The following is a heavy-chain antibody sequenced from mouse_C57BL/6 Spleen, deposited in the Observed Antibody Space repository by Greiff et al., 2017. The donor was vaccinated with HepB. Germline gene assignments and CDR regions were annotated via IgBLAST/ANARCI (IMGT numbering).Heavy chain of an antibody. CDR2: IYPGSGST. Sequence: QVHVKQPGAELVKPGASVKMSCKASGYTFTSYWITWVKQRPGQGLEWIGDIYPGSGSTNYNEKFKSKATLTVDTSSSTAYMQLSSLTSEDSAVYYCARDWGDWYFDVWGTGTTVTVSS. V-gene: IGHV1-55*01. J-gene: IGHJ1*03. CDR3: ARDWGDWYFDV. CDR1: GYTFTSYW. D-gene: IGHD4-1*01.